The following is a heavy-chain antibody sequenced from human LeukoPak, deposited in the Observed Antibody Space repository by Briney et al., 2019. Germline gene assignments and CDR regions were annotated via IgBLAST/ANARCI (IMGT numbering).Heavy chain of an antibody. J-gene: IGHJ5*02. CDR1: GYTFTSYY. CDR3: TKDRSVGATTSNWFDP. CDR2: INPSGGST. V-gene: IGHV1-46*01. Sequence: ASVKVSCKASGYTFTSYYMHWVRQAPGQGLEWMGIINPSGGSTSYAQKFQGRVTMTRDTSTSTVYMELSSLRSEDTAVYYCTKDRSVGATTSNWFDPWGQGTLVTVSS. D-gene: IGHD1-26*01.